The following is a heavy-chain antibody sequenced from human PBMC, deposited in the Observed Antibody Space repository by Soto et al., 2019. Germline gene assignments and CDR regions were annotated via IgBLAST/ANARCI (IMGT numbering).Heavy chain of an antibody. CDR2: IKSKTDGGTT. V-gene: IGHV3-15*01. CDR3: ARAGYSYGPYDY. CDR1: GFTFSNAW. Sequence: GGSLRLSCAASGFTFSNAWMSWVRQAPGKGLEWVGRIKSKTDGGTTDYAAPVKGRFTISRDDSKNTLYLQMNSLKTEDTAVYYCARAGYSYGPYDYWGQGNMVTVSS. D-gene: IGHD5-18*01. J-gene: IGHJ4*02.